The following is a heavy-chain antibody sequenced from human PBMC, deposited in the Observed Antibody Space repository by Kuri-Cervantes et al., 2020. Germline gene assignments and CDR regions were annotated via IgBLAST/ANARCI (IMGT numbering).Heavy chain of an antibody. J-gene: IGHJ4*02. CDR1: GFTFSSYA. CDR3: ASLVGGSSSENKYFDY. Sequence: GESLKISCAASGFTFSSYAMHWVRQAPGKGLEYVSAISSNGGSTYYADSVKGRFTISRDSSKNTLYLRMNSLRSDDTAMYYCASLVGGSSSENKYFDYWGQGTLVTVSS. D-gene: IGHD6-6*01. CDR2: ISSNGGST. V-gene: IGHV3-64*02.